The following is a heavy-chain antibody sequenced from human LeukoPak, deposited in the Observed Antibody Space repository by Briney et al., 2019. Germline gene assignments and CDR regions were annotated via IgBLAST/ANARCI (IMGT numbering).Heavy chain of an antibody. CDR1: GGSFSSSSYY. Sequence: SETLSLTCTVSGGSFSSSSYYWSWIRQPPGKGLEWIGEINHSGSTNYNPSLKSRVTISVDTSKNQFSLKLSSVTAADTAVYYCARGLVAAPWYFDLWGRGTLVTVSS. V-gene: IGHV4-39*07. J-gene: IGHJ2*01. D-gene: IGHD1-26*01. CDR3: ARGLVAAPWYFDL. CDR2: INHSGST.